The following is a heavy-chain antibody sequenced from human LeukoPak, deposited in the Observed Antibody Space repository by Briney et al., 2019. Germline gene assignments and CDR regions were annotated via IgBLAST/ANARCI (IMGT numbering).Heavy chain of an antibody. D-gene: IGHD3-3*01. CDR3: AKDIGYDFWSGYYTPVFGY. CDR2: ISWNSGSI. V-gene: IGHV3-9*01. J-gene: IGHJ4*02. CDR1: GFTFDDYA. Sequence: PGGSLRLSCAASGFTFDDYAMHWVRQAPGKGLEWVSGISWNSGSIGYADSVKGRFTISRDNAKSSLYLQMNSLRAEDTALYYCAKDIGYDFWSGYYTPVFGYWGQGTLVTVSS.